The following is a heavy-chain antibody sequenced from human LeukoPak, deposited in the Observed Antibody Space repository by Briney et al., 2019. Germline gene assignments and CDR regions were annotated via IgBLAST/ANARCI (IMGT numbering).Heavy chain of an antibody. CDR3: ARPLFGSGYYPDY. V-gene: IGHV4-39*01. J-gene: IGHJ4*02. CDR1: GGSFSSSHYY. CDR2: IYYSGST. Sequence: SETLSLTCTVSGGSFSSSHYYWGWIRQSPGKGLEWIGTIYYSGSTYYNPSLKSRVTISVDTSKNQFSLKLTSVTAADTALYYCARPLFGSGYYPDYWGQGTLVTVSS. D-gene: IGHD3-22*01.